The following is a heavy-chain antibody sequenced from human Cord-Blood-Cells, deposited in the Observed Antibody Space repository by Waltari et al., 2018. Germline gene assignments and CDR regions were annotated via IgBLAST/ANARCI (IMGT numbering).Heavy chain of an antibody. CDR1: GGSFSGYY. V-gene: IGHV4-34*01. Sequence: QVQLQQWGAGLLKPSETLSLTCAVYGGSFSGYYWSWIRQPPGKGLEWIGEINHSGSTNYNPSLKRRVTISVDTSKNQFSLKLSSVTAADTAVYYCAREPHSSPFDYWGQGTLVTVSS. CDR2: INHSGST. D-gene: IGHD6-13*01. J-gene: IGHJ4*02. CDR3: AREPHSSPFDY.